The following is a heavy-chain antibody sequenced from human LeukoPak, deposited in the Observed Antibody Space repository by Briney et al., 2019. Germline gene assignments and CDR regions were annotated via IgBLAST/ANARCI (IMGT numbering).Heavy chain of an antibody. CDR2: IRYDGSNK. D-gene: IGHD1-26*01. CDR1: GFTFSSYG. CDR3: AKLVGAASLVGTDFDH. Sequence: GGSLRLSCAASGFTFSSYGMHWVRQAPGKGLEWVAFIRYDGSNKYYADSVKGRFTISRDNSKNTLYLQMNSLRAEDTAVYYCAKLVGAASLVGTDFDHWGQGTLVTVSS. V-gene: IGHV3-30*02. J-gene: IGHJ4*02.